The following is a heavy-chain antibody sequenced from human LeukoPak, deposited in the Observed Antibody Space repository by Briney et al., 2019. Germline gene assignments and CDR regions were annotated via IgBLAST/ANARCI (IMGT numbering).Heavy chain of an antibody. CDR3: ARDPPCTNGVCYLAFDI. CDR2: INPNSGGT. J-gene: IGHJ3*02. Sequence: GASVTVSCKASGYTFTCYYMHWVRQAPGQGLEWMGWINPNSGGTNYAQKFQGRVTMTRDTSISTAYMELSRLRSDDTAVYYCARDPPCTNGVCYLAFDIWGQGTMVTVSS. D-gene: IGHD2-8*01. V-gene: IGHV1-2*02. CDR1: GYTFTCYY.